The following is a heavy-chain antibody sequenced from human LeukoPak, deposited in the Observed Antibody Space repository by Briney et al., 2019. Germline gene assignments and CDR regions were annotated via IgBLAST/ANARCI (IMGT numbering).Heavy chain of an antibody. Sequence: SETLSLTCSVSGGSLSDDYWSWIRQPPGKALEWIGYINYGGSTNYNPSLKSRVAMSVDTSKNQFSLNLNSVSAADTAVYYCARRRPAPMVNLEEDVQYYMDVWGSGATVTVSS. J-gene: IGHJ6*03. CDR1: GGSLSDDY. V-gene: IGHV4-59*08. CDR2: INYGGST. CDR3: ARRRPAPMVNLEEDVQYYMDV. D-gene: IGHD5-18*01.